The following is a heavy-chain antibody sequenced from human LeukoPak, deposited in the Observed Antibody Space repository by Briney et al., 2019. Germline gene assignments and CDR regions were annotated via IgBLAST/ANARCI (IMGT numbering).Heavy chain of an antibody. D-gene: IGHD2-2*01. CDR1: GFTFANYA. Sequence: GGSLRLSCAASGFTFANYAMSWVRQAPGKGPEWVSAITPAGTTFYADIVKGRFSVSRDDSKNTLSLQMNSLRAEDTAVYYCVKESPYPEGSTARIYYFDNWGQGTLVTVSS. CDR2: ITPAGTT. J-gene: IGHJ4*02. V-gene: IGHV3-23*01. CDR3: VKESPYPEGSTARIYYFDN.